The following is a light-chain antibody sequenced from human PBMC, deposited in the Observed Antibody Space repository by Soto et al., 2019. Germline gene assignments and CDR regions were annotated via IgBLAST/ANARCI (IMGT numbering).Light chain of an antibody. V-gene: IGKV3-15*01. J-gene: IGKJ4*01. Sequence: EIVMTQSPATLSVSPGEEATLSCRASQSVSNKLAWYQHKPGQAPRLLISGASTRATGIPARFSGSGSGTEFTLSISSLQSEDSAFYYCQQYDDWPGLTFGGGTKVDIK. CDR3: QQYDDWPGLT. CDR2: GAS. CDR1: QSVSNK.